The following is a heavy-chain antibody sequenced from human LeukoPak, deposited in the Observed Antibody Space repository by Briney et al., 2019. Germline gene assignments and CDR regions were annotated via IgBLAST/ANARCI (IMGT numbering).Heavy chain of an antibody. CDR1: GGSISSYY. D-gene: IGHD6-19*01. Sequence: SETLSLTCIVSGGSISSYYWSWIRQPPGKGLEWIGYIYSGGTTNYNPSLKSRVTISVDMSKNQFSLKLRSVTAADTAVYFCAREGYSSGWNDYWGQGILVTVSS. J-gene: IGHJ4*02. V-gene: IGHV4-59*12. CDR3: AREGYSSGWNDY. CDR2: IYSGGTT.